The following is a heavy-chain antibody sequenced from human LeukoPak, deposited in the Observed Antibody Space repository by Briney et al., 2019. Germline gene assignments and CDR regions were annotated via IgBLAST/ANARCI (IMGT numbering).Heavy chain of an antibody. CDR3: AKDWELGS. CDR2: IYIRGSA. J-gene: IGHJ5*02. D-gene: IGHD1-26*01. V-gene: IGHV4-59*01. Sequence: SETLSLTCSVSSASISSYYWNWIRQPPGKGLEWIGNIYIRGSANYNPSLESRVTISLDTSKDQFSLKLTSVTAADTAFYYCAKDWELGSWGQGTLVTVSS. CDR1: SASISSYY.